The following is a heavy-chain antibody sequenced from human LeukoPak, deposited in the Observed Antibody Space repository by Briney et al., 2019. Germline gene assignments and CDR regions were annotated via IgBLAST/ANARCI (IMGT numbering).Heavy chain of an antibody. D-gene: IGHD3-22*01. CDR2: ITPNADRA. CDR1: GFTFGSYG. Sequence: GGSLRLSCAASGFTFGSYGMSWVRQAPGKGLEWVSFITPNADRASYADSVKGRFTISRDNPRNTLYMQMNSLRDEDTAVYYCAIIHGYYDGSGYWVQWGQGTLVTVSS. J-gene: IGHJ1*01. V-gene: IGHV3-23*01. CDR3: AIIHGYYDGSGYWVQ.